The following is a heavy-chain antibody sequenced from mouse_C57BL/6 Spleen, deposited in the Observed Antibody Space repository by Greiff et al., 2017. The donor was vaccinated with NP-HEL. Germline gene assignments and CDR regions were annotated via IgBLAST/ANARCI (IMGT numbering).Heavy chain of an antibody. D-gene: IGHD1-1*01. J-gene: IGHJ4*01. Sequence: EVHLVESGGGLVQPGGSLSLSCAASGFTFTDYYMSWVRQPPGQALEWLGFIRTKANGYTTEYSASVKGRFTISRDNSQSILYLQMNALKAEDRATYYCARYTPPRLTARAMDYWGQGTSVTVSS. CDR3: ARYTPPRLTARAMDY. CDR1: GFTFTDYY. CDR2: IRTKANGYTT. V-gene: IGHV7-3*01.